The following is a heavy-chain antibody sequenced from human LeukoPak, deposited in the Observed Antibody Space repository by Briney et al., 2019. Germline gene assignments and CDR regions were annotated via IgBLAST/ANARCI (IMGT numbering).Heavy chain of an antibody. CDR2: IYYSGST. D-gene: IGHD6-13*01. J-gene: IGHJ6*02. V-gene: IGHV4-59*01. CDR3: ARAPYSSSPYYYGVDV. Sequence: SETLSLTCTVSGGSISSDYWSWIRQPPGKGLEWLGYIYYSGSTNYSPSLKSRVTISVDTSKNQFSLNLSSVTAADTAVYYCARAPYSSSPYYYGVDVWGQGTTVTVSS. CDR1: GGSISSDY.